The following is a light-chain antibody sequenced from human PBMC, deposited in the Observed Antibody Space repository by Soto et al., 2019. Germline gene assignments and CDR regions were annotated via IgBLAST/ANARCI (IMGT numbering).Light chain of an antibody. J-gene: IGKJ1*01. CDR2: DAS. Sequence: EIVMTQSPATLSVSPGERATLFCRASQSVSSYLAWYQQKPGQAPRLLIYDASNRATGIPARFSGSGSGTDFSLTISTLQPEDFATYYCQQGNSFPRTFGQGTKVDNK. CDR3: QQGNSFPRT. V-gene: IGKV3-11*01. CDR1: QSVSSY.